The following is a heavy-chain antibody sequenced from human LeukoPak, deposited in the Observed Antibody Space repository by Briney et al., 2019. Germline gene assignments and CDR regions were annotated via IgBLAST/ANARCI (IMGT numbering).Heavy chain of an antibody. D-gene: IGHD2-2*01. V-gene: IGHV3-7*03. CDR1: GFTFSSYW. CDR2: IKQDGSEK. J-gene: IGHJ5*02. Sequence: PGGSLRLSCAASGFTFSSYWMSWVRQAPGKGLEWVASIKQDGSEKYYVDSVKGRFTISRDNAKNSLYLQMNSLRAEDTAVYYCARGYCSSTSCYPNWFDPWGQGTLVTVSS. CDR3: ARGYCSSTSCYPNWFDP.